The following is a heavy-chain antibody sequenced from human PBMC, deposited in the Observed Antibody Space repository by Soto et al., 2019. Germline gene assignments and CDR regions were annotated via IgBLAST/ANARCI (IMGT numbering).Heavy chain of an antibody. CDR3: ARAYYDFWSGYYPGTSSGYYYYYGMDV. D-gene: IGHD3-3*01. CDR1: GGTFSSNA. CDR2: IIPIFGTA. Sequence: PVKASWKASGGTFSSNAISWVRQAPGQGLEWMGGIIPIFGTANYAQKFQGRVTITADESTSTAYMELSSLRSEDTAVYYCARAYYDFWSGYYPGTSSGYYYYYGMDVWGQGTTVTVSS. V-gene: IGHV1-69*13. J-gene: IGHJ6*02.